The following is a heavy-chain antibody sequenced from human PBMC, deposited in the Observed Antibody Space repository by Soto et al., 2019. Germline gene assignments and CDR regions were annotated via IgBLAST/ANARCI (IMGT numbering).Heavy chain of an antibody. CDR1: GFTFSSYA. CDR2: ISYDGSNK. V-gene: IGHV3-30-3*01. CDR3: TRLSDYGDDR. Sequence: GGSLRLSCAASGFTFSSYAMHWVRQAPGKGLEWVAVISYDGSNKYYADSVKGRFTISRDNSKSTLYLQMNSLKTEDTAVYYCTRLSDYGDDRWGQGTLVTVSS. D-gene: IGHD4-17*01. J-gene: IGHJ5*02.